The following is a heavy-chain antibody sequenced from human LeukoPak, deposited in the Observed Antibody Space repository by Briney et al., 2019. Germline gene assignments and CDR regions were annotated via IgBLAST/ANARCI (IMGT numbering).Heavy chain of an antibody. CDR1: GGSFSGYY. J-gene: IGHJ4*02. V-gene: IGHV4-34*01. CDR2: INHSGST. CDR3: ARGRYYDSSGPIDY. D-gene: IGHD3-22*01. Sequence: SETLSLTCAVYGGSFSGYYWSWIRQPPGKGLEWIGEINHSGSTNYNPSLKSRVTMSVDTSKNQFSLKLSSVTAADTAVYYCARGRYYDSSGPIDYWGQGTLVTVSS.